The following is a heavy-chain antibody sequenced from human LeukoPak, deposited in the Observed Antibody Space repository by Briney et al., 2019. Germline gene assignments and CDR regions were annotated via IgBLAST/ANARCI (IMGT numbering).Heavy chain of an antibody. Sequence: PGGSLRLSCAASGFTFSSYSMNWVRQAPGKGLEWVSSISSSSSYIYYADSVKGRFTISRDNAKNSLYLQMNSLRAEDTAVYYCARVGGRDYYYYMDVWGKGTTVTVSS. J-gene: IGHJ6*03. CDR2: ISSSSSYI. D-gene: IGHD1-26*01. V-gene: IGHV3-21*01. CDR1: GFTFSSYS. CDR3: ARVGGRDYYYYMDV.